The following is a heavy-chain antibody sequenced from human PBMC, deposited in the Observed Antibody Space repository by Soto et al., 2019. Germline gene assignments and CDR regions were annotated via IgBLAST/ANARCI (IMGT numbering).Heavy chain of an antibody. V-gene: IGHV1-18*01. J-gene: IGHJ4*02. CDR3: ARDSPPPRE. Sequence: QVQLVQSGAEVKKPGASVKVYCKASGYTFTRYGISWVRQAPGQGLEWMGGISAYNGNTNYAHQLQGRVTMTTDTSTSTANMELRSLRSDDTASYYCARDSPPPREWGQGTLVTVSS. CDR2: ISAYNGNT. CDR1: GYTFTRYG.